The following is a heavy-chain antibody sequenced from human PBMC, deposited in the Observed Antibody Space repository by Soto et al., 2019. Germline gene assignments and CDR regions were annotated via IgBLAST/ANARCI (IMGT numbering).Heavy chain of an antibody. CDR1: GYTFTSYD. Sequence: GASVKVSCKASGYTFTSYDINWVRQATGQGLEWMGWMNPNSGNTGYAQKFQGRVTMTRNTSISTAYMELSSLRSEDTAVYYCGIAAAGYYYYYGMDVWGQGTTVTVSS. CDR2: MNPNSGNT. CDR3: GIAAAGYYYYYGMDV. V-gene: IGHV1-8*01. D-gene: IGHD6-13*01. J-gene: IGHJ6*02.